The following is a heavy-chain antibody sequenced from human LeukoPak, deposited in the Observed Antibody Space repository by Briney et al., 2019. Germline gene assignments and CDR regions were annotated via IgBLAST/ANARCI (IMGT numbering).Heavy chain of an antibody. CDR3: ARALSSSSTPDYDY. CDR1: GYTFTSYD. J-gene: IGHJ4*02. Sequence: ASVKVSCKASGYTFTSYDINLVRRATGQGLEWMGWMNPNSGNTGYAQKFQGRVTMTRNTSISTAYMELSSLRSEDTAVYYCARALSSSSTPDYDYWGQGTLVTVSS. CDR2: MNPNSGNT. D-gene: IGHD6-6*01. V-gene: IGHV1-8*01.